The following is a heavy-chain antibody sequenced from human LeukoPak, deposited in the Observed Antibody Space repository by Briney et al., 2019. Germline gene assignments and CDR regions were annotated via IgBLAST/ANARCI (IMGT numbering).Heavy chain of an antibody. CDR3: ARDKGEVWADYGDYVPDAFDI. J-gene: IGHJ3*02. Sequence: PGGSLRLSCAASGFTFSSYWMSWVRQAPGKGLEWVANIKQDGSEKYYVDSVKGRFTISRDNAKNSLYLQMNSLRAEDTAVYYCARDKGEVWADYGDYVPDAFDIWGQGTMVTVSS. CDR2: IKQDGSEK. CDR1: GFTFSSYW. D-gene: IGHD4-17*01. V-gene: IGHV3-7*01.